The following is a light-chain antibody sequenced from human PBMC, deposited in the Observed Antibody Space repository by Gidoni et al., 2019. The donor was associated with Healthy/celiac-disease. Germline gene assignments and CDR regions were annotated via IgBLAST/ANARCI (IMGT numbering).Light chain of an antibody. CDR2: DSS. CDR3: QQRSNWPLLT. Sequence: EIVLTHSPATLSLSPGEIATLSCSDSQSVSSYLAWYQQQTGQDPRLLIYDSSNRATCIPARFSGSGSGTDFTLTISSLEPEYFAVYYCQQRSNWPLLTFGGGTKVEIK. J-gene: IGKJ4*01. V-gene: IGKV3-11*01. CDR1: QSVSSY.